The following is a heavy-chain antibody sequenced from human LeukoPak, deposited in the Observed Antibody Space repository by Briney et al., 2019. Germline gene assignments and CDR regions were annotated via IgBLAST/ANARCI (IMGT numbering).Heavy chain of an antibody. V-gene: IGHV3-30*18. D-gene: IGHD6-19*01. CDR2: ISYDGSNK. J-gene: IGHJ6*02. Sequence: GGSLRLSCAAFGFTFSSYGMHWVRQAPGKGLEWVAVISYDGSNKYYADSVKGRFTISRDNSKNTLYLQMNSLRAEDTAVYYRAKDQSGVGQWLAYYYYYGMDVWGQGTTVTVSS. CDR3: AKDQSGVGQWLAYYYYYGMDV. CDR1: GFTFSSYG.